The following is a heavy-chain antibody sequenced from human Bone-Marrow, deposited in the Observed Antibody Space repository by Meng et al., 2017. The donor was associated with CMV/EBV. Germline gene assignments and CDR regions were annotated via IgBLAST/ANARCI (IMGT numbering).Heavy chain of an antibody. J-gene: IGHJ6*02. D-gene: IGHD3-10*01. Sequence: SETLSLTCAVSGGSISSYYWSWIRQPPGKGLEWIGYIYYSGSTNYNPSLKSRVTISVDTSKNQFSLKLSSVTAADTAVYYCARGSVRYYYYGMDVWGQGTTVTVSS. CDR2: IYYSGST. CDR1: GGSISSYY. V-gene: IGHV4-59*12. CDR3: ARGSVRYYYYGMDV.